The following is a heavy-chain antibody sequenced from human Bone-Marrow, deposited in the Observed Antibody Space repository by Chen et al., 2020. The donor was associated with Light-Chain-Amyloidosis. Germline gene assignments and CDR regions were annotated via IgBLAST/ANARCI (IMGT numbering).Heavy chain of an antibody. J-gene: IGHJ4*02. D-gene: IGHD6-13*01. Sequence: EVQLVESGGGLAQPGRSLRLSCAASGFTFDDYAMHWVRQVPGKGPEWVSSISWNSNSIAYADSVRGRFTISRDNAKNSLYLQMNSLRPEDTAFYYCVRAAEGGTYLEGIDHWGQGTLVTVSP. CDR1: GFTFDDYA. CDR2: ISWNSNSI. CDR3: VRAAEGGTYLEGIDH. V-gene: IGHV3-9*01.